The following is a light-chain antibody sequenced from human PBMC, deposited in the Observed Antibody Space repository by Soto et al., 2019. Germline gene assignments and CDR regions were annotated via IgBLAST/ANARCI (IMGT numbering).Light chain of an antibody. CDR1: QSISNW. CDR3: QQYNSYWT. V-gene: IGKV1-5*01. Sequence: DLHMTQSPSTLPASVGDRVAITFRASQSISNWLAWYQQKPGKAPKLLIYDASSLESGVPSRFSGSGSGTEFTLTISSLQPDDFATYYCQQYNSYWTFGQGTKVDIK. CDR2: DAS. J-gene: IGKJ1*01.